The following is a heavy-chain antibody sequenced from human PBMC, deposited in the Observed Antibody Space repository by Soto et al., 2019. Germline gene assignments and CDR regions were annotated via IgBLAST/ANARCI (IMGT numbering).Heavy chain of an antibody. V-gene: IGHV3-23*01. CDR3: ANDLLGLLIGGVIVIPPFDI. CDR1: GFTFSSYA. J-gene: IGHJ3*02. Sequence: GGSLRLSCAASGFTFSSYAMSWVRQAPGKGLEWVSAISGSGGSTYYADSVKGRFTISRDNSKNTLYLQMNSLRAEDTAVYYCANDLLGLLIGGVIVIPPFDIWGQGTMVTVSS. CDR2: ISGSGGST. D-gene: IGHD3-16*02.